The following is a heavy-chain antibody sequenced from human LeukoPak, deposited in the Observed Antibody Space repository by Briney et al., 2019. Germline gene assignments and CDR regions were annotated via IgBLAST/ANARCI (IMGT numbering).Heavy chain of an antibody. CDR1: GYTFTGYY. Sequence: ASVKVSCKASGYTFTGYYVHWVRQAPEQGLEWMGRISPNSGDTNYAQKFQGRVTMTRDTSSSTAYMELIRLRSDDTAVYYCARSGVDTYGLQASGDFDYWGQGILVTVSS. J-gene: IGHJ4*02. V-gene: IGHV1-2*06. D-gene: IGHD5-18*01. CDR3: ARSGVDTYGLQASGDFDY. CDR2: ISPNSGDT.